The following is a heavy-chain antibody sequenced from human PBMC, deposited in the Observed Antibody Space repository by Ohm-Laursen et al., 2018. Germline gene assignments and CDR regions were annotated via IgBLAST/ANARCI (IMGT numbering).Heavy chain of an antibody. CDR1: GGSITTYY. CDR3: AKSVGATRLKFDY. V-gene: IGHV4-59*12. CDR2: IYYSGNT. J-gene: IGHJ4*02. D-gene: IGHD1-26*01. Sequence: SQTLSLTWSVSGGSITTYYWSWIRQPPGKGLEWIGYIYYSGNTNYNPSLKSRVTISIDTSKNQFSLKLSSVTAADTAVYYCAKSVGATRLKFDYWGQGTLVTVSS.